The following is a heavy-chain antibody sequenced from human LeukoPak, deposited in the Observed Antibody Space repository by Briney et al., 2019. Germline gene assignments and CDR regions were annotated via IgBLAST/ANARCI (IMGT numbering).Heavy chain of an antibody. D-gene: IGHD1-26*01. CDR3: ATTSGNYLYFQH. J-gene: IGHJ1*01. Sequence: PGGSLRLSCAASGFTGSFNYMGWVRQAPGKGLEWISVIYNDGTTYYADSVKGRLTISRDNSKNTLYLQMSSLRVDDTAVYYCATTSGNYLYFQHWGQGTLVTVSS. CDR2: IYNDGTT. CDR1: GFTGSFNY. V-gene: IGHV3-66*01.